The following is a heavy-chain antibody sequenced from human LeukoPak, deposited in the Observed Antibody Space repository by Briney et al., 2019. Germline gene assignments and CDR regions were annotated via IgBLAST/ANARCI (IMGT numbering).Heavy chain of an antibody. CDR2: ISSSSSYI. CDR3: AREGHSGSYFPSIQQ. V-gene: IGHV3-21*01. D-gene: IGHD1-26*01. Sequence: GGSLRLSCAASGFTFSSYSMNWARQAPGEGLEWVSSISSSSSYIYYADSVKGRFTISRDNAKNSLYLQMNSLRAEDTAVYYCAREGHSGSYFPSIQQGGQGTGVTVSS. J-gene: IGHJ1*01. CDR1: GFTFSSYS.